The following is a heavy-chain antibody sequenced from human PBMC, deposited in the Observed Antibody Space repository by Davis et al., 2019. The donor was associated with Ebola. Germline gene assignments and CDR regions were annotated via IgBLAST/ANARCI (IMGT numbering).Heavy chain of an antibody. J-gene: IGHJ4*02. CDR2: INHSGST. CDR3: ARARAVAGRGAFGY. D-gene: IGHD6-19*01. Sequence: MPSETLSLTCAVYGGSFSGYYWSWIRQPPGKGLEWIGEINHSGSTNYNPSLKSRVTISVDTSKNQFSLKLSSVTAADTAVYYCARARAVAGRGAFGYWGQGTLVTVSS. V-gene: IGHV4-34*01. CDR1: GGSFSGYY.